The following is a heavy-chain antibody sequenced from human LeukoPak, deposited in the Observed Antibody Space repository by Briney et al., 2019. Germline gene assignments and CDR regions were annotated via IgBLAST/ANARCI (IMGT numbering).Heavy chain of an antibody. D-gene: IGHD2-21*02. CDR2: IYYSGST. CDR1: GGSISSSNHY. CDR3: ARHDCGGDSYSRPNYSFDY. J-gene: IGHJ4*02. Sequence: SETLSLTCTVSGGSISSSNHYWGWIRQPPGKGLEWIGTIYYSGSTSYNPSLMSRVTISLATSKNQFSLRLSSVAAADTALYYCARHDCGGDSYSRPNYSFDYWGQGTLVTVSS. V-gene: IGHV4-39*01.